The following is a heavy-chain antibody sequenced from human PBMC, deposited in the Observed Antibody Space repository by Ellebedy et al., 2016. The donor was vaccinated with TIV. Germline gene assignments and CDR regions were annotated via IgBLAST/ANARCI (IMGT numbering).Heavy chain of an antibody. D-gene: IGHD3-9*01. CDR3: AILQFCY. CDR2: INHSGST. CDR1: GGSFSAYY. Sequence: SETLSLTCAVYGGSFSAYYWSWVRQPPGKGLEWIGEINHSGSTNYYPSLKTRVTISVDKSKNQFSLKLSSVTAADTAVYYCAILQFCYWGQGTLVTVSS. V-gene: IGHV4-34*01. J-gene: IGHJ4*02.